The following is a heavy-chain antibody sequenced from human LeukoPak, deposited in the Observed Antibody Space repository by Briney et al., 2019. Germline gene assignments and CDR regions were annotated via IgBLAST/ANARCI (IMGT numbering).Heavy chain of an antibody. J-gene: IGHJ4*02. V-gene: IGHV4-59*01. Sequence: PSETLSLTCTVSGGSINSYYWSWIRQPPGKGLEYIGHIYYSGNTDYNPSLKSRVTISVDTSKNQFSLNLSSVTAADTAVYYCARDQGYYGSGSYPTTFDYWGQGTLVTVSS. CDR3: ARDQGYYGSGSYPTTFDY. D-gene: IGHD3-10*01. CDR2: IYYSGNT. CDR1: GGSINSYY.